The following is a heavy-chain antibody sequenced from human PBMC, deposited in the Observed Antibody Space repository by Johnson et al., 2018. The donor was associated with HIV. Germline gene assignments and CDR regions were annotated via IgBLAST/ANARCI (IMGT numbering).Heavy chain of an antibody. CDR1: GFTVSSNY. J-gene: IGHJ3*02. CDR3: ARDREYGLAWGWTLDI. D-gene: IGHD2/OR15-2a*01. CDR2: IYSGGST. V-gene: IGHV3-66*01. Sequence: VQLVESGGGLAKPAWSPRLSCAASGFTVSSNYMSWVRQAPGKGLEWVSVIYSGGSTYYADSVKGRFTISRDNSKNTLYLQMNSLRAEDTAVYYCARDREYGLAWGWTLDIWGQGTMVTVSS.